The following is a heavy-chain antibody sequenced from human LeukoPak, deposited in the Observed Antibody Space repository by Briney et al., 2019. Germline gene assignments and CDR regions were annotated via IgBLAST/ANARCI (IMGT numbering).Heavy chain of an antibody. Sequence: ASVKVSCKASGYTFTSHGITWVRQAPGQGLEWMGWINPNSGGTNYAQKFQGRVTMTRDTSISTAYMELSRLRSDDTAVYYCATSRGYCSSTSCRDDYYFDYWGQGTLVTVSS. J-gene: IGHJ4*02. V-gene: IGHV1-2*02. CDR1: GYTFTSHG. CDR3: ATSRGYCSSTSCRDDYYFDY. CDR2: INPNSGGT. D-gene: IGHD2-2*01.